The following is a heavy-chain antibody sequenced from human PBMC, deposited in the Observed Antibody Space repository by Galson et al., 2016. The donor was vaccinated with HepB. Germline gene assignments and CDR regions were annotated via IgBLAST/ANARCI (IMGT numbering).Heavy chain of an antibody. CDR3: VRDRASRQGPLDY. CDR1: GFTFRSYG. CDR2: IWHDGSYK. J-gene: IGHJ4*02. V-gene: IGHV3-33*01. Sequence: SLRLSCAASGFTFRSYGTHWVRQAPSKGLEWVAFIWHDGSYKTYADSVKGRFTVSRDNSKNMSFLQMISLEVEDTAVYHCVRDRASRQGPLDYWGQGSLVTVSS.